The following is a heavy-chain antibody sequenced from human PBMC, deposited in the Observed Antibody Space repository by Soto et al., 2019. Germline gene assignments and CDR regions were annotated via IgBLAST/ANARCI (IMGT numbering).Heavy chain of an antibody. J-gene: IGHJ6*02. CDR3: ARTGDGYKNCYYYGMDV. CDR1: GGSFSGYY. CDR2: INHSGST. D-gene: IGHD5-12*01. Sequence: SETLSLTCAVYGGSFSGYYWSWIRQPPGKGLEWIREINHSGSTNYNPSLKSRVTISVDTSKNQFSLKLSSVTAADTAVYYCARTGDGYKNCYYYGMDVWGQGTTVTVSS. V-gene: IGHV4-34*01.